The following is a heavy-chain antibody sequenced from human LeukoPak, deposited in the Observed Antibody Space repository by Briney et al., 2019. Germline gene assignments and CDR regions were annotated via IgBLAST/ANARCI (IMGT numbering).Heavy chain of an antibody. Sequence: KASETLSLTCTISGGSIGSYYWTWIRQSPGKGLEWIGYIDNSGSTNYNPSFKSRVTMSVDTSKNQFSLKLSSVTAADTAVYFCARHGGSWTFDYLGQGTLVTVSS. CDR1: GGSIGSYY. V-gene: IGHV4-59*08. CDR3: ARHGGSWTFDY. J-gene: IGHJ4*02. D-gene: IGHD6-13*01. CDR2: IDNSGST.